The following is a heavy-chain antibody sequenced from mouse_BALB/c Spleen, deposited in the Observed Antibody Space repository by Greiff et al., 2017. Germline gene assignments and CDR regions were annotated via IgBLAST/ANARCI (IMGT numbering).Heavy chain of an antibody. J-gene: IGHJ3*01. V-gene: IGHV2-6-6*01. Sequence: VQRVESGPGLVAPSQSLSITCTVSGFSLTNSGVHWVRQSPGKGLEWLGVIWGDGSTNYNSAFKSRLSISKDNSKSQVFLKMNSLQTDDTARYYCAKDDYDFAYWGQGTLVTVSA. CDR1: GFSLTNSG. D-gene: IGHD2-4*01. CDR2: IWGDGST. CDR3: AKDDYDFAY.